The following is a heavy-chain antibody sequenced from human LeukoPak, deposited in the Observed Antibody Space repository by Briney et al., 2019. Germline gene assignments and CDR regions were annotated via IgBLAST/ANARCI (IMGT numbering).Heavy chain of an antibody. CDR2: INPNSGGT. CDR3: ARALRIQLWSPGGY. D-gene: IGHD5-18*01. Sequence: GASVKVSCKASGYTFTSYYMHWVRQAPGQGLEWMGWINPNSGGTNYAQKFQGWVTMTRDTSISTAYMELGRLRSDDTAVYYCARALRIQLWSPGGYWGQGTLVTVSS. V-gene: IGHV1-2*04. J-gene: IGHJ4*02. CDR1: GYTFTSYY.